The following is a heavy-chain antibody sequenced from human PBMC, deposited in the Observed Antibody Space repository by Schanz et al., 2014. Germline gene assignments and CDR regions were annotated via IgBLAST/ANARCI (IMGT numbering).Heavy chain of an antibody. D-gene: IGHD1-26*01. Sequence: EVQLVESGGGLVQPGGSLRLSCAASGFTFGNFFMSWVRQAPGKGLEWVANIKQDGIEKYYVDSVKGRFTISRDNARNTVSLQMNSLRAEDTAVYYCAREVGGSFGQHYWGQGALVTVSS. V-gene: IGHV3-7*01. CDR3: AREVGGSFGQHY. CDR2: IKQDGIEK. J-gene: IGHJ4*02. CDR1: GFTFGNFF.